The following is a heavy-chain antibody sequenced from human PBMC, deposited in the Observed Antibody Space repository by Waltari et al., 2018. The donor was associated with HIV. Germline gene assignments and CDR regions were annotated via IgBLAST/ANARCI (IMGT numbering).Heavy chain of an antibody. CDR1: GDSMTSYY. Sequence: QVQLQESGPGLLKPSETLSLTCSVSGDSMTSYYLAWIRQPPGKGLEWIGYIYSSGSASYSPSLQSRLTISVDTSKNQFSLKLSSVTAADTAVYYCARYGSGHRHFGYWGQGTLVIVSS. CDR2: IYSSGSA. V-gene: IGHV4-59*01. D-gene: IGHD3-10*01. J-gene: IGHJ4*02. CDR3: ARYGSGHRHFGY.